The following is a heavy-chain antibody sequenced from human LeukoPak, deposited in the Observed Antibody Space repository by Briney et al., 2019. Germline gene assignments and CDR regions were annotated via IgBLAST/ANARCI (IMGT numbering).Heavy chain of an antibody. Sequence: SETLSLTCTVDGGSISGLYWSWLRQPPGKGLEWIAYIYYSGGTNYNPSLKSRVTISLDMSKNRFSLKLSSVTAADTGVYYCARGYSDSSGYYYLPFDYWGQGALVTVSS. V-gene: IGHV4-59*01. D-gene: IGHD3-22*01. CDR1: GGSISGLY. J-gene: IGHJ4*02. CDR3: ARGYSDSSGYYYLPFDY. CDR2: IYYSGGT.